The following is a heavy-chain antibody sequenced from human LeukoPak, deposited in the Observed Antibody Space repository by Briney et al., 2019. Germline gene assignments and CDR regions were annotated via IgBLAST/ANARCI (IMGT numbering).Heavy chain of an antibody. CDR1: GFTVSTYY. J-gene: IGHJ4*02. D-gene: IGHD1/OR15-1a*01. CDR3: ARVWRTQFDY. Sequence: GGSLRLSCAASGFTVSTYYMTWVRQAPGKGLECVSVIYSGGSTYYADSVKGRFTVSRDNSKNTLYLQMNSLRAEDTAVYYCARVWRTQFDYWGQGTLVTVSS. V-gene: IGHV3-53*01. CDR2: IYSGGST.